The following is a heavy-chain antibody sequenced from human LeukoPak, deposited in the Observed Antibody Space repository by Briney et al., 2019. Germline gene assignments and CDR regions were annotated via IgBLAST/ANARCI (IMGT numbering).Heavy chain of an antibody. CDR3: ARPSAYDSSALGLDY. D-gene: IGHD3-22*01. CDR2: INPNSGGT. V-gene: IGHV1-2*02. Sequence: GASVKVSCKDSRYTFTGYYMHWVRQAPGQGLEWMGWINPNSGGTNYAQKFQGRVTMTRDTSISTAYMELSRLRSDDTAVYYCARPSAYDSSALGLDYWGQGTLVTVSS. J-gene: IGHJ4*02. CDR1: RYTFTGYY.